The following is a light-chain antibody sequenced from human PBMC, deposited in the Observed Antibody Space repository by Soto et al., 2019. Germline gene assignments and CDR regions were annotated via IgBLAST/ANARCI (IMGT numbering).Light chain of an antibody. V-gene: IGKV3-11*01. J-gene: IGKJ4*01. CDR1: QSVSTY. Sequence: EIVLTQSPGTLSLSPGERATLSCRASQSVSTYLAWYQQKPGQAPRLLIYDASNRATGIPARFSGSGSGTDFTLTISSLEPEDFALYYCQQRSSWPLTFGGGTKVEI. CDR3: QQRSSWPLT. CDR2: DAS.